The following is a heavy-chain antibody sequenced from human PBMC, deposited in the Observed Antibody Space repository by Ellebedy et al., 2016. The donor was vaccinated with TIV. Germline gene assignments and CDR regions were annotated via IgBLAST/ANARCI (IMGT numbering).Heavy chain of an antibody. D-gene: IGHD3-16*01. J-gene: IGHJ5*02. CDR3: TRGSTDYVLGCYSP. Sequence: GESLKISCTGSGFRFGEYAMSWFRQAPGKGLEWVGFIRNKAYGETTEYAASVKGRFTIPRDDSKSIAILQMNRLKTEDTAVYYCTRGSTDYVLGCYSPWGQGTLVTVSS. CDR2: IRNKAYGETT. V-gene: IGHV3-49*03. CDR1: GFRFGEYA.